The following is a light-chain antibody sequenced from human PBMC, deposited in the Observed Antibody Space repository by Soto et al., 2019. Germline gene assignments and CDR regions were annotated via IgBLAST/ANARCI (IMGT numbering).Light chain of an antibody. J-gene: IGLJ1*01. V-gene: IGLV2-8*01. CDR3: SSYAGSNGYV. CDR2: EVS. Sequence: QSALTQPPSASGSPGQSVTISCTGTSSDVGGYNYVSWYQQHPGKAPKLMIYEVSKRPSGVPDRSSGSKSGNTASLTVSGLQAEDEADYYCSSYAGSNGYVFGTGTKLTVL. CDR1: SSDVGGYNY.